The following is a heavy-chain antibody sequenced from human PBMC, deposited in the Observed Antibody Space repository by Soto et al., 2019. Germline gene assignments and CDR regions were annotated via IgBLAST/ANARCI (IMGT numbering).Heavy chain of an antibody. CDR3: AREGHSSSPSAFDI. V-gene: IGHV3-30-3*01. CDR2: ISYDGSNK. J-gene: IGHJ3*02. D-gene: IGHD6-6*01. Sequence: PGGSLRLSCAASGFTFSSYAMHWVRQAPGKGLEWVAVISYDGSNKYYADSVKGRFTISRDNSKNTLYLQMNSLRAEDTAVYYCAREGHSSSPSAFDIWGQGTMVTVSS. CDR1: GFTFSSYA.